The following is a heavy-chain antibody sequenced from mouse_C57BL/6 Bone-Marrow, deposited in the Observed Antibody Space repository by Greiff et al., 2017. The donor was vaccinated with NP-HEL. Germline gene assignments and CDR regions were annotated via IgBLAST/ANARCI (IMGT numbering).Heavy chain of an antibody. CDR2: IYPRSGNT. V-gene: IGHV1-81*01. CDR3: ARDYYCSSPGWYFDV. CDR1: GYTFTSYG. D-gene: IGHD1-1*01. Sequence: QVQLQQSGAELARPGASVKLSCKASGYTFTSYGISWVTQRTGQGLEWIGEIYPRSGNTYYNEKFKGKATLTADKSSSTAYMELRSLTSEDSAVYFCARDYYCSSPGWYFDVWGTGTTVTVSS. J-gene: IGHJ1*03.